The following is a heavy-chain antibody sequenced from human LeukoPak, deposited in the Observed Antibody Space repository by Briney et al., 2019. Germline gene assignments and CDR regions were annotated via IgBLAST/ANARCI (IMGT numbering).Heavy chain of an antibody. CDR3: ARGVAAGYDY. V-gene: IGHV1-8*02. D-gene: IGHD6-13*01. CDR2: MNPNSGNA. Sequence: GASVKVSCKASGYTFTSYDINWVRQATGQGLEWMGWMNPNSGNAGYAQKFQGRVTMTRNTSITTAYMELSSLRSDDTAIYYCARGVAAGYDYWGQGTLVTVSS. J-gene: IGHJ4*02. CDR1: GYTFTSYD.